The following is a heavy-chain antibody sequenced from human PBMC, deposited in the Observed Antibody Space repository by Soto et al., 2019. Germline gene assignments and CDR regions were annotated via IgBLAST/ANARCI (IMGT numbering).Heavy chain of an antibody. Sequence: QVQLVQSGAEVKKPGYSVKVSCKASGGTFSTYGINWVRQAPGQGLEWMGGIIPIFDTTNYAQQFQGKFTTTADESTSTVYRELSSLRSEDAAVYSCARDEAAAVTGGMDVWGQGTTVTVSS. D-gene: IGHD6-13*01. CDR2: IIPIFDTT. CDR1: GGTFSTYG. J-gene: IGHJ6*02. CDR3: ARDEAAAVTGGMDV. V-gene: IGHV1-69*01.